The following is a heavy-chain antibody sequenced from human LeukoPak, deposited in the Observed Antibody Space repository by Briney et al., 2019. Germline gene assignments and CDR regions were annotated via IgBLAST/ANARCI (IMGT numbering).Heavy chain of an antibody. CDR2: IIPIFGTA. Sequence: SVKVSCEASGGTFSSYAISWVRQAPGQGLEWMGGIIPIFGTANYAQKFQGRVTITTDESTSTAYMELSSLRSEDTAVYYCARSSYSYGSDFDYWGQGTLVTVSS. CDR3: ARSSYSYGSDFDY. D-gene: IGHD5-18*01. CDR1: GGTFSSYA. V-gene: IGHV1-69*05. J-gene: IGHJ4*02.